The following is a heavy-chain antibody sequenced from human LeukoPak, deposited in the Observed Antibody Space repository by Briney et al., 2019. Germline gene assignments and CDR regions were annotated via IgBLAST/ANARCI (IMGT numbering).Heavy chain of an antibody. CDR3: ARDRELGAENWFDP. J-gene: IGHJ5*02. Sequence: GGSLRLSCAASGFTFSSYAMHWVRQAPGKGLEWVAVISYDGSNKYYADSVKGRFTISRDNSKNTLYLQMNSLRAEDTAVYYCARDRELGAENWFDPWGQGTLVTVSS. V-gene: IGHV3-30*04. D-gene: IGHD1-26*01. CDR1: GFTFSSYA. CDR2: ISYDGSNK.